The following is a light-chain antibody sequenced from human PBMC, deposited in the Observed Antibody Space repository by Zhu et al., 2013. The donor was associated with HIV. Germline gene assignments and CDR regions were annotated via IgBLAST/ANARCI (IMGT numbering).Light chain of an antibody. CDR2: AAS. CDR1: QAISDY. CDR3: QQYNSDLGTSL. V-gene: IGKV1-16*02. J-gene: IGKJ4*01. Sequence: DIQMTQSPSSLSASVGDRVTISCRASQAISDYLAWFQQRPGKAPQALIYAASSLQSRSQQSSAAVDLGQSSLSPSAACSLMIFGTYYCQQYNSDLGTSLFGGRDQGRRSN.